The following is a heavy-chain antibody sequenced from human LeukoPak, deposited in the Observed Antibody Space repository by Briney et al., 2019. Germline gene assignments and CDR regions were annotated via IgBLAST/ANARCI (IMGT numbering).Heavy chain of an antibody. CDR2: ISYDGSNK. CDR3: AKDLDQLLWFGESTGFDP. V-gene: IGHV3-30*18. CDR1: GFXFSSYG. J-gene: IGHJ5*02. Sequence: GGSLRLSCEASGFXFSSYGIHWVRQAPGKGLEWLAVISYDGSNKYYADSVKGRFTISRDNSKNTLYLQMNSLRAEDTAVYYCAKDLDQLLWFGESTGFDPWGQGTLVTVSS. D-gene: IGHD3-10*01.